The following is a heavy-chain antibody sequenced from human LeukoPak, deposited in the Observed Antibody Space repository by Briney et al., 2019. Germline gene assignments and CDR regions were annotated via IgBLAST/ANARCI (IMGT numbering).Heavy chain of an antibody. CDR3: ASRYCSGGSCYDWFDP. CDR1: GGSISSYY. CDR2: IYTSGST. V-gene: IGHV4-4*07. D-gene: IGHD2-15*01. J-gene: IGHJ5*02. Sequence: SETLSLTCTVSGGSISSYYWSWIRQPAGKGLEWIGRIYTSGSTNYNPSLKSRVNMPVDTSKNQFSLKLSSVTAADTAVYYCASRYCSGGSCYDWFDPWGQGTLVTVSS.